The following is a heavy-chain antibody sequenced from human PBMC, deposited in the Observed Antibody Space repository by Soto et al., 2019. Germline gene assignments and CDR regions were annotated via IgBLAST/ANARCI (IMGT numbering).Heavy chain of an antibody. CDR2: IIPIFGTA. Sequence: SVKVSCKASGGTFSSYAISWVRQAPGQGLEWMGGIIPIFGTANYAQGFQGRVTITADESTSTAYMELSSLRSEDTAVYYCARATYYYDSSGYYSDYWGQGTLVTV. CDR1: GGTFSSYA. D-gene: IGHD3-22*01. CDR3: ARATYYYDSSGYYSDY. J-gene: IGHJ4*02. V-gene: IGHV1-69*13.